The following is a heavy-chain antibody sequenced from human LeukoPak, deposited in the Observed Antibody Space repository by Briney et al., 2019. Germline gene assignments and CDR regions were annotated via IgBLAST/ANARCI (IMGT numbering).Heavy chain of an antibody. D-gene: IGHD2-2*01. V-gene: IGHV3-30*18. Sequence: GRSLRLSCAASGFTFSSYGMHWVCQAPGKGLEWVAVISYDGSNKYYADSVKGRFTISRDNSKNTLYLQMNSLRAEDTAVYYCAKGGRYCSSTSCYEWFDPWGQGTLVTVSS. J-gene: IGHJ5*02. CDR3: AKGGRYCSSTSCYEWFDP. CDR2: ISYDGSNK. CDR1: GFTFSSYG.